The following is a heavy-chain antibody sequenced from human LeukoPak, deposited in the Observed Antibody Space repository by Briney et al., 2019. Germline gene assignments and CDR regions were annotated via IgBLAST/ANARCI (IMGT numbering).Heavy chain of an antibody. CDR3: ARDHALVVPAARHDAFDI. V-gene: IGHV4-4*02. J-gene: IGHJ3*02. CDR1: GGSISSSNW. Sequence: SGTLSLTCAVSGGSISSSNWWSWVRRPPGEGLEWIGEICHSGSTNYNPSLKSRVTISVDKSKNQFSLKLSSVTAADTAVYYCARDHALVVPAARHDAFDIWGQGTMVTVSS. D-gene: IGHD2-2*01. CDR2: ICHSGST.